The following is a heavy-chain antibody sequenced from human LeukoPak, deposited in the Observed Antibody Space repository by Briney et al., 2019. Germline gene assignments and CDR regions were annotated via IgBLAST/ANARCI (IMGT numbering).Heavy chain of an antibody. D-gene: IGHD3-22*01. CDR1: GFIFSRYE. V-gene: IGHV3-48*03. Sequence: PGGSLRLSCVASGFIFSRYEMNWVRQAPRKGLEWVSYISTSGSGTYYADSVKGRFTISRDNAKNSLYLQMNSLRAEDTAVYYCARRGFYDTSGYLFDYWGQGTLVTVSS. J-gene: IGHJ4*02. CDR3: ARRGFYDTSGYLFDY. CDR2: ISTSGSGT.